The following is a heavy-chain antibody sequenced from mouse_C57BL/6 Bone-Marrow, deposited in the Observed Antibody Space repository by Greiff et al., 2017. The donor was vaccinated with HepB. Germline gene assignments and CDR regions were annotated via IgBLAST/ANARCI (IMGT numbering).Heavy chain of an antibody. CDR3: ARTAVVAGELTGNFDY. D-gene: IGHD1-1*01. J-gene: IGHJ2*01. CDR1: GYAFSSSW. Sequence: QVQLQQSGPELVKPGASVKISCKASGYAFSSSWMNWVKQRPGKGLEWIGRIYPGDGDTNYNGKFKGKATLTADKSSSTAYMQLSSLTSEDSAVYFCARTAVVAGELTGNFDYWGQGTTLTVSS. V-gene: IGHV1-82*01. CDR2: IYPGDGDT.